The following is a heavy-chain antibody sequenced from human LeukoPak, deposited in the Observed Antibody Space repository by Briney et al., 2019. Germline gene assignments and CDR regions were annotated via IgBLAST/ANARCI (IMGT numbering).Heavy chain of an antibody. CDR3: ARGRYCSADICSGGDAFDI. CDR2: IYTRVST. V-gene: IGHV4-4*07. Sequence: SETLSLTCTVSGGSINNYYCSWIRQPARKGQDWIGRIYTRVSTNYNPSLKSRVTMSVDTSKNQFSLKLSSVTAADTAVYYCARGRYCSADICSGGDAFDIWGQGTMVSVSS. D-gene: IGHD2-15*01. CDR1: GGSINNYY. J-gene: IGHJ3*02.